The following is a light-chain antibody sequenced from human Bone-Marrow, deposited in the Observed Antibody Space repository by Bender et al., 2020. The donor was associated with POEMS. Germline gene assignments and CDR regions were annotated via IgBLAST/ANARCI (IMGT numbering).Light chain of an antibody. V-gene: IGLV2-23*01. J-gene: IGLJ1*01. CDR1: SSDVGSYNL. CDR3: GSYAGNNYV. Sequence: QSALTQPASVSGSPGQSITISCTGTSSDVGSYNLVSWYQQHPGKAPKLMIYEGTKRPSGVSNRFSGSRSGNTASLTISGLQADDEADYYCGSYAGNNYVFGSGTKVTVL. CDR2: EGT.